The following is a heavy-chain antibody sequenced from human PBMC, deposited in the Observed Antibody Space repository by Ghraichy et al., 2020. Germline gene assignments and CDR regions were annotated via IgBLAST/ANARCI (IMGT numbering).Heavy chain of an antibody. CDR1: GFTFSSYA. V-gene: IGHV3-23*01. CDR3: AKDLVVPAAMVSDNWFDP. J-gene: IGHJ5*02. D-gene: IGHD2-2*01. CDR2: ISGSGGST. Sequence: GGSLRLSCAASGFTFSSYAMSWVRQAPGKGLEWVSAISGSGGSTYYADSVKGRFTISRDNSKNTLYLQMNSLRAEDTAVYYCAKDLVVPAAMVSDNWFDPWGQGTLVTVSS.